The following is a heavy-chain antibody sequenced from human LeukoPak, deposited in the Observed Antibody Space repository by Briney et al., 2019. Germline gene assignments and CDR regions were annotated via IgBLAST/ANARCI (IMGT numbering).Heavy chain of an antibody. CDR2: IYPGDSDT. J-gene: IGHJ5*02. D-gene: IGHD1-26*01. V-gene: IGHV5-51*01. CDR3: ARHGLMGATTSAWFDP. Sequence: GESLQISCKGSGYSFTSYWIGWVRQMPGKGLEWMGIIYPGDSDTRYSPSFQGQVTISADKSISTAYLQWSSLKASDTAMYYCARHGLMGATTSAWFDPWGQGTLVTVSS. CDR1: GYSFTSYW.